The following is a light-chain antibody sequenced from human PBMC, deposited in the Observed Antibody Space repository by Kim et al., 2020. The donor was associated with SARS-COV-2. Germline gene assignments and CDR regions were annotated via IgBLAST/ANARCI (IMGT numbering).Light chain of an antibody. V-gene: IGKV1-39*01. Sequence: ASVDDRVTITCRASQSISTNLNWYQQKSGKAPKLLIYAASSLQGGVPSRFSGSGSGTDFTLTISSLQPEDSATYYCQQNNSTPLTFGGGTKVDIK. CDR1: QSISTN. CDR3: QQNNSTPLT. CDR2: AAS. J-gene: IGKJ4*01.